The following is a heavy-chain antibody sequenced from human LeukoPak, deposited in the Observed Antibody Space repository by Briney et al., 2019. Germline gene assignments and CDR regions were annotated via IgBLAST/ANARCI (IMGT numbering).Heavy chain of an antibody. CDR1: GFTFSTYW. V-gene: IGHV3-7*04. J-gene: IGHJ4*02. CDR2: IKSDGTQN. Sequence: PGGSLKLSCVASGFTFSTYWMTWVRQAPGKGLEWVANIKSDGTQNYYVDSVKGRFTISRDNAKNSLYLQMNSLRAEDTAVYYCARAYKEDYWGQGTLVTVSA. CDR3: ARAYKEDY. D-gene: IGHD1-14*01.